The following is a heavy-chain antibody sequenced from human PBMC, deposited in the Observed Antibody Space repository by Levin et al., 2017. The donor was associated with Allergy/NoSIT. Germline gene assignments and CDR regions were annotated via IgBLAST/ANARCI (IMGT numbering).Heavy chain of an antibody. D-gene: IGHD3-10*01. CDR2: ISPYNGNT. V-gene: IGHV1-18*01. J-gene: IGHJ4*02. Sequence: GESLKISCKASGYSFMSNGISWVRQAPGQGLEWVGWISPYNGNTNYAQNLQGRVTLTTDTSTTTAYMELRSLTSDDSAVYYCARWGWGVGYYFDYWGQGTAVTVSS. CDR3: ARWGWGVGYYFDY. CDR1: GYSFMSNG.